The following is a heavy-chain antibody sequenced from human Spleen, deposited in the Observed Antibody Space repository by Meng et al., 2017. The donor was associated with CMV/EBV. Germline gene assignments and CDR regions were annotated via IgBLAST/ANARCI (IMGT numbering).Heavy chain of an antibody. CDR3: ARDVNWGEGY. J-gene: IGHJ4*02. Sequence: GESLKISCAASGFIFEDYGMSWVRQAPGKGLEWVAGITWNGDFTGYADSVKGRFTISRDNAKNSLYLQMTSLRAEDTALYYCARDVNWGEGYWGQGTLVTVSS. CDR1: GFIFEDYG. V-gene: IGHV3-20*04. D-gene: IGHD7-27*01. CDR2: ITWNGDFT.